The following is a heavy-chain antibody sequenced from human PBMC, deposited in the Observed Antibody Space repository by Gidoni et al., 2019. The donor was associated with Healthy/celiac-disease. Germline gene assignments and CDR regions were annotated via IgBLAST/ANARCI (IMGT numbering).Heavy chain of an antibody. D-gene: IGHD5-12*01. CDR1: GYSISSGYY. V-gene: IGHV4-38-2*01. Sequence: QVQLQESGPGLVKPSETLSLTCAVSGYSISSGYYWGWIRQPPGKGLEWIGSIYHSGSTYYNPSLKSRVTISVDTSKNQFSLKLSSVTAADTAVYYCARRGDGYNRPDAFDIWGQGTMVTVSS. CDR3: ARRGDGYNRPDAFDI. CDR2: IYHSGST. J-gene: IGHJ3*02.